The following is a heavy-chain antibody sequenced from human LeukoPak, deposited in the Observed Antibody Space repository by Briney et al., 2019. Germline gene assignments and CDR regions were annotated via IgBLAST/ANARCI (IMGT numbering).Heavy chain of an antibody. CDR3: ARDLSGWGIVVVPAALDY. V-gene: IGHV3-11*01. D-gene: IGHD2-2*01. Sequence: GGSLRLSCAASGFTFSDYYMSWIRQAPGKGLEWVSYISSSGSTIYYADSVKGRFTISRDNAKNSLYLQMNSLRAEDTAVYYCARDLSGWGIVVVPAALDYWGQGTLVTVSS. J-gene: IGHJ4*02. CDR1: GFTFSDYY. CDR2: ISSSGSTI.